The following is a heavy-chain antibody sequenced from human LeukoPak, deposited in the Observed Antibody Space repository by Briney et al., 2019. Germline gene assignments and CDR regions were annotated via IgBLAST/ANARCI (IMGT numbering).Heavy chain of an antibody. CDR2: IIPIFGTA. D-gene: IGHD1-26*01. V-gene: IGHV1-69*06. J-gene: IGHJ6*03. CDR1: GGTFSSYA. Sequence: ASVKVSCKASGGTFSSYAISWVRQAPGQGLGWMGGIIPIFGTANYAQKFQGRVTITADKSTSTAYMELSSLRSEDTAVYYCARAGSYLRYYYYYMDVWGKGTTVTVSS. CDR3: ARAGSYLRYYYYYMDV.